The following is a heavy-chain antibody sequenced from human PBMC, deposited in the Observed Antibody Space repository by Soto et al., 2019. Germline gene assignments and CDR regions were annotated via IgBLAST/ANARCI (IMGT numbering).Heavy chain of an antibody. CDR3: TRDLFEQQLVWYYYGMDV. CDR2: IRSKAYGGTT. D-gene: IGHD6-13*01. V-gene: IGHV3-49*03. Sequence: GGSLRLSCTASVFTFGDYAMSWFRQAPGKGLEWVGFIRSKAYGGTTEYAASVKGRFTISRDDSKSIAYLQMNSLKTEDTAVYYCTRDLFEQQLVWYYYGMDVWGQGTTVTVSS. J-gene: IGHJ6*02. CDR1: VFTFGDYA.